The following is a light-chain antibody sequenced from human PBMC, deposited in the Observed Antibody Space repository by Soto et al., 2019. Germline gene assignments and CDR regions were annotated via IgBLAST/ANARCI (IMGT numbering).Light chain of an antibody. CDR3: QQSYSSPPT. CDR1: QSITKW. CDR2: ETS. V-gene: IGKV1-12*01. Sequence: DIQMTQSPSSVSASVGDRITITCRASQSITKWLAWYQQKPGGAPRLLVYETSTLQSGVSSRFSGSGSGTDFTLTISTVQPEDFGTFYCQQSYSSPPTFGQGTKVE. J-gene: IGKJ1*01.